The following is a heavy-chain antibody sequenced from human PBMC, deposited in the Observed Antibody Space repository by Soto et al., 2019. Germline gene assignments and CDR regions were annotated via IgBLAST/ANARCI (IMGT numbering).Heavy chain of an antibody. J-gene: IGHJ4*02. CDR2: IYSGGST. Sequence: EVQLVETGGGLIQPGGSLRLSCAASGFTVSSNYMSWVRQAPGKGLEWVSVIYSGGSTYYADSVMGRFTISRDNSKNTLYLQMNSLRAEDTAVYYCARFTSGDYIDYWGQGTLVTVSS. V-gene: IGHV3-53*02. CDR3: ARFTSGDYIDY. CDR1: GFTVSSNY. D-gene: IGHD3-10*01.